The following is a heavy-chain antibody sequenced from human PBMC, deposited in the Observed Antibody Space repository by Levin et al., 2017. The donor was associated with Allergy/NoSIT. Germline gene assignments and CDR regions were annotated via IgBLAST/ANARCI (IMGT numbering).Heavy chain of an antibody. J-gene: IGHJ3*01. Sequence: GGSLRLSCSASGFTFSSFAMHWVRQAPGKRLEYVSAISSNGGSTYYADSVKGRFTISRDNSKNTLYLQMSSLTTEDTAVYYCVKVAWYTTGPTSGSAYEVWGQGTMVTVSS. D-gene: IGHD1-1*01. CDR3: VKVAWYTTGPTSGSAYEV. V-gene: IGHV3-64D*06. CDR2: ISSNGGST. CDR1: GFTFSSFA.